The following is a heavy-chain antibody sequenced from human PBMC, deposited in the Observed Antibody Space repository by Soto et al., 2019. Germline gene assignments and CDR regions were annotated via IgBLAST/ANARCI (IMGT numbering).Heavy chain of an antibody. CDR2: ISAYNGNT. D-gene: IGHD6-19*01. J-gene: IGHJ6*02. CDR1: GYTFTSYG. V-gene: IGHV1-18*04. Sequence: ASVKVSCKASGYTFTSYGVSCVREAPGHGREWMGWISAYNGNTNYAQKLQGRVTMTTDTSTSTAYMELRSLRSDDTAVYYCAREIAVGGPTVYYYYYGMDVWGQGTTVTVSS. CDR3: AREIAVGGPTVYYYYYGMDV.